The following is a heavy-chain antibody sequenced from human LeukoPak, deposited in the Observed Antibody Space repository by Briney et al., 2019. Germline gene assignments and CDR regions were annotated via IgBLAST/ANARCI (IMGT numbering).Heavy chain of an antibody. Sequence: ASVKVSCKASGYTFTGYYMHWVRQAPGQGLEWMGWINPNSGGTNYAQKFQGRVTMTRDTSISTAYMELSRLRSDDTAVYYCARAVELPQTEFDPWGQGTLVTVSS. CDR2: INPNSGGT. D-gene: IGHD1-26*01. J-gene: IGHJ5*02. CDR1: GYTFTGYY. V-gene: IGHV1-2*02. CDR3: ARAVELPQTEFDP.